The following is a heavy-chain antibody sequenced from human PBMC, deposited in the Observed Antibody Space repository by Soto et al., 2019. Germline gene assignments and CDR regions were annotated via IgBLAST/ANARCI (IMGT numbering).Heavy chain of an antibody. CDR2: IYYSGST. D-gene: IGHD3-3*01. J-gene: IGHJ6*02. V-gene: IGHV4-39*01. CDR1: GGSISSSSYY. CDR3: ARQRYDFLSNWDYYYYGMDV. Sequence: PSETLSLTCTVSGGSISSSSYYWGWIRQPPGKGLDWIGSIYYSGSTYYNPSLKSRVTISVDTSKNQFSLKLSSVTAADTAVYYCARQRYDFLSNWDYYYYGMDVWGQGTTVTVSS.